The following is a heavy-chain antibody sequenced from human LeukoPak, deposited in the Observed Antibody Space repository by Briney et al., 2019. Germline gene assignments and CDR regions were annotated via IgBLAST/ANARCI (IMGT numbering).Heavy chain of an antibody. CDR3: AKELYCSSTSCYSRYYYYYYGMDV. Sequence: GGSLRLSCAASGFTFSSYWMSWVRQAPGKGLEWVANIKEDGSEKYYVDSVKGRFTISKDNAKSSLYLQMSSLRAEDTAVYYCAKELYCSSTSCYSRYYYYYYGMDVWGQGTTVTVSS. D-gene: IGHD2-2*02. CDR2: IKEDGSEK. J-gene: IGHJ6*02. V-gene: IGHV3-7*05. CDR1: GFTFSSYW.